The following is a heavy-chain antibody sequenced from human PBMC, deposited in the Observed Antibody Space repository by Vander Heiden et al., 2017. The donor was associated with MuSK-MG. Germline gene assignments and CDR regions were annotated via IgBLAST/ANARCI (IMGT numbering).Heavy chain of an antibody. V-gene: IGHV6-1*01. Sequence: QVQLQQSGPGLVKPSQTLSLTCAISGDSLSSNSAAWNWIRQSPSRGLEWLGRTYYRSKWYNDYAVSVKRRITINPDTSRNQFSLQLNSVTPEETAVYFCAREFWVAAILTGWFDPWGQGTLVTVSS. J-gene: IGHJ5*02. CDR1: GDSLSSNSAA. D-gene: IGHD2-15*01. CDR3: AREFWVAAILTGWFDP. CDR2: TYYRSKWYN.